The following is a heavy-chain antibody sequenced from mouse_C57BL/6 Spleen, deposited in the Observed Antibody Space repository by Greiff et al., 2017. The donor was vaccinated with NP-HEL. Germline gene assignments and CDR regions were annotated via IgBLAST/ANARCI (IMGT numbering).Heavy chain of an antibody. CDR2: IDPNSGGT. D-gene: IGHD1-1*02. J-gene: IGHJ3*01. CDR3: ARRGNYGPAWFAY. CDR1: GYTFTSYW. V-gene: IGHV1-72*01. Sequence: QVHLKQPGAELVKPGASVKLSCKASGYTFTSYWMHWVKQRPGRGLEWIGRIDPNSGGTKYNEKFKSKATLTVDKPSSTAYMQLSSLTSEDSAVYDCARRGNYGPAWFAYWGQGTLVTVSA.